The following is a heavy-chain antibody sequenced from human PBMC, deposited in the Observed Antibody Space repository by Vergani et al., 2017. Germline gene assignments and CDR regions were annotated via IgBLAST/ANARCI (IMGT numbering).Heavy chain of an antibody. CDR1: GGSISSGGSY. D-gene: IGHD1-14*01. Sequence: QVQLQESGPGLVKPSQTLSLTCTVSGGSISSGGSYWSWIRQHPGKGLEWIGYIYYSGSTYYNPSLKSRVNISVDTSKNQFSLKLSSVTAADTAVYDCARGIDIARTFYDWGQGTLVTVSS. V-gene: IGHV4-31*03. CDR3: ARGIDIARTFYD. J-gene: IGHJ4*02. CDR2: IYYSGST.